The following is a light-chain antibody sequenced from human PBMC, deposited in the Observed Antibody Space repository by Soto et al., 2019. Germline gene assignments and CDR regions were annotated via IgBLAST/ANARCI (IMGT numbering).Light chain of an antibody. Sequence: EIVLTQFPGTLSLSPGERATLSRRASQSVSSSYLAWYQQKPGQAPRLLIYGASSRATGIPDRFSGSGSGTDFTLTISRLEPEDFAVYYCQQYGSSPLTFGGGTKVDI. J-gene: IGKJ4*01. CDR1: QSVSSSY. CDR2: GAS. V-gene: IGKV3-20*01. CDR3: QQYGSSPLT.